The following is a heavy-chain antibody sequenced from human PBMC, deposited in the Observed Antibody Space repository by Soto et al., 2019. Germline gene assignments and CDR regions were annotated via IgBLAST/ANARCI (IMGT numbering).Heavy chain of an antibody. V-gene: IGHV1-46*01. CDR3: ARAKSDNNYVDGMDV. J-gene: IGHJ6*02. D-gene: IGHD4-4*01. CDR1: GYTFTSYY. CDR2: INPSGGST. Sequence: QVQLVQSGAEVKKPGASVKVSCKASGYTFTSYYMHWVRQAPGQGLEWMGIINPSGGSTSYAQKFQGRVTMTRDTSTSTVYMELSSLRSEDTAVYYCARAKSDNNYVDGMDVWGQGTTVTVSS.